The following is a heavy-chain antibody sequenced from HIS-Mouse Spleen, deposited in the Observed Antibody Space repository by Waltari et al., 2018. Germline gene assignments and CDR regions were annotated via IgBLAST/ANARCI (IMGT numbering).Heavy chain of an antibody. D-gene: IGHD1-26*01. Sequence: QVQLVQSGAEVKKPGASVKVSCKASGYTFTSYDINWVRQATGHGLGWMGWMNPNRGNTGYAQKFQGRVTMTRNTSISTAYMELSSLRSEDTAVYYCARGSSSGSYWYYYYGMDVWGQGTTVTVSS. CDR1: GYTFTSYD. CDR3: ARGSSSGSYWYYYYGMDV. V-gene: IGHV1-8*01. J-gene: IGHJ6*02. CDR2: MNPNRGNT.